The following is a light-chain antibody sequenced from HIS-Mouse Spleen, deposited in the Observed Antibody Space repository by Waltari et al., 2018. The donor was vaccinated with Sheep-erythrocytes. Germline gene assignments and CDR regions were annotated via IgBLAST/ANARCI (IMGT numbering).Light chain of an antibody. CDR2: DVS. Sequence: QSALTPPRSVSGSPGPSGTISCSATSSHVGGYNHVSRYQQHPGKAPKLMIYDVSKRPSGVPDRFSGSKSGNPASLTISGLQAEDEADYYCCSYAGSYNHVFATGTKVTVL. V-gene: IGLV2-11*01. CDR3: CSYAGSYNHV. CDR1: SSHVGGYNH. J-gene: IGLJ1*01.